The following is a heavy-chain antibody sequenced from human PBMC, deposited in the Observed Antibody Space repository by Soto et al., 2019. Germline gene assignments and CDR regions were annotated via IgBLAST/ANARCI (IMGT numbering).Heavy chain of an antibody. D-gene: IGHD6-13*01. CDR1: GGSISSSSYY. CDR2: IYYSGST. J-gene: IGHJ5*02. Sequence: QLQLQESGPGLVKPSETLSLTCTVSGGSISSSSYYWGWIRQPPGKGLEWIGNIYYSGSTTYNPSLKSRVTIAVDTSKNHFSLKLSSVTAADTAVYYCARRSPAAGTNWFDPWGQGTLVTVSS. CDR3: ARRSPAAGTNWFDP. V-gene: IGHV4-39*02.